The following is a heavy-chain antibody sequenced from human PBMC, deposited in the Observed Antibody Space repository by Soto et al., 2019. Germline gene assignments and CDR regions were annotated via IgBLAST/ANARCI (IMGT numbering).Heavy chain of an antibody. J-gene: IGHJ4*02. CDR1: GGSISSYY. V-gene: IGHV4-59*01. Sequence: SETLSLTCTVSGGSISSYYWSWIRQPPGKGLEWIGYIYYSGSTNYNPSLKSRVTISVDTSKNQFSLKLSSVTAADTAVYYCARGLYPDYSNYYFDYWGQGTLVTVS. CDR2: IYYSGST. CDR3: ARGLYPDYSNYYFDY. D-gene: IGHD4-4*01.